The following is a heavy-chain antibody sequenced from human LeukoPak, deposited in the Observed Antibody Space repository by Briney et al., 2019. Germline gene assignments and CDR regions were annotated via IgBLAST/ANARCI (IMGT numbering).Heavy chain of an antibody. Sequence: GASVKVSCRASGYTFSGYYLYWVRQAPGQGLEWMGRINPNNGGTNCAQKFQGRVTMTRDTSITTAYMELNTLRSDDTAVYYCARGRGSEDAFDIWDQGTMVIVSS. CDR1: GYTFSGYY. J-gene: IGHJ3*02. CDR2: INPNNGGT. CDR3: ARGRGSEDAFDI. V-gene: IGHV1-2*06. D-gene: IGHD5-12*01.